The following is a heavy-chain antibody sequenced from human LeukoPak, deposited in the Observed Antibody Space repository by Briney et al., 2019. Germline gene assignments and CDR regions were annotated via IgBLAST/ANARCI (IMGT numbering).Heavy chain of an antibody. V-gene: IGHV1-69*04. Sequence: ASVKVSCKASGGTFSSYAISWVRQAPGQGLEWMGRIIPILGIANYAQKFQGRVTITADKSTSTAYMELSSLRSEDTAVYYCARDLMPYYYYGMDVWGQGTTVTVSS. J-gene: IGHJ6*02. CDR1: GGTFSSYA. D-gene: IGHD2-2*01. CDR3: ARDLMPYYYYGMDV. CDR2: IIPILGIA.